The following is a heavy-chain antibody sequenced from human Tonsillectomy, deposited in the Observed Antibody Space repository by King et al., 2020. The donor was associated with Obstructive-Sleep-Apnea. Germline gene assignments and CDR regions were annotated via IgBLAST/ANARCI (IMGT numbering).Heavy chain of an antibody. V-gene: IGHV3-33*01. Sequence: VQLVESGGGVVQPGRSLRLSCAASGFTFSSYGMHWVRQAPGKGLDWVAVRWYDGSNKYYADSVKGRFTISRDNSKNTLYLQMNSLRAEDTAVYYCAIYGSADYWGQGTLVTVSS. CDR3: AIYGSADY. J-gene: IGHJ4*02. CDR2: RWYDGSNK. CDR1: GFTFSSYG. D-gene: IGHD3-10*01.